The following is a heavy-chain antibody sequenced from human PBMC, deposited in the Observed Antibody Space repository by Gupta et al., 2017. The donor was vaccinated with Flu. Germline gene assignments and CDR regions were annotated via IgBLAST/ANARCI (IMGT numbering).Heavy chain of an antibody. CDR1: GGSIRSYY. V-gene: IGHV4-59*01. CDR3: ARDSGDSSSWVPYFDY. D-gene: IGHD6-13*01. J-gene: IGHJ4*02. CDR2: IYYSGST. Sequence: QVQLQESGPGLVKPSETLSLTCTVSGGSIRSYYWSWIRQPPGKGLEWIGYIYYSGSTNYNPSLKSRVTISVDTSKNQFSLKLSSVTAADTAVYYCARDSGDSSSWVPYFDYWGQGTLVTVSS.